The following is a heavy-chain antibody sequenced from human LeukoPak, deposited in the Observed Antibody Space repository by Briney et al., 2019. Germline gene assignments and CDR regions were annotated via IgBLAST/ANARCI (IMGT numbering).Heavy chain of an antibody. V-gene: IGHV4-34*01. D-gene: IGHD6-19*01. J-gene: IGHJ4*02. CDR1: GGSFSSYF. Sequence: SETLSLTCAVYGGSFSSYFWTWLRQPPGKGLEWIGEINHSGSTNYNPSLKSRVTISVDTSKNQFSLKLSSVTAADTAVYYCARAGGWGLNWGQGTLVTVSS. CDR2: INHSGST. CDR3: ARAGGWGLN.